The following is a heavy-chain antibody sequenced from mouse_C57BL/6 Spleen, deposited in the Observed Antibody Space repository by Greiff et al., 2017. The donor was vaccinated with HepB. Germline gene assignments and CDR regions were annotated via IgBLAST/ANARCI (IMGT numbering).Heavy chain of an antibody. CDR2: INYDGSST. D-gene: IGHD1-1*01. J-gene: IGHJ3*01. V-gene: IGHV5-16*01. CDR3: ARGGTTVVEGAWFAY. CDR1: GFTFSDYY. Sequence: EVKLMESEGGLVQPGSSMKLSCTASGFTFSDYYMAWVRQVPEKGLEWVANINYDGSSTYYLDSLKSRFIISRDNAKNILYLQMSSLKSEDTATYYCARGGTTVVEGAWFAYWGQGTLVTVSA.